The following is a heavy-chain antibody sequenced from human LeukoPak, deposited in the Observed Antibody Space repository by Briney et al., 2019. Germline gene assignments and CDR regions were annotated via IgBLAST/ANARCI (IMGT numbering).Heavy chain of an antibody. CDR1: GYTFTSYG. V-gene: IGHV1-18*01. CDR2: ISAYNGNT. CDR3: ARDFPRDYDILTGYYMAGWFDP. D-gene: IGHD3-9*01. Sequence: ASVKVSCKASGYTFTSYGISWVRQAPGQGLEWMGWISAYNGNTNYAQKLQGRVTMTTDTSTSTAYMGLRSLRSDDTAVYYCARDFPRDYDILTGYYMAGWFDPWGQGTLVTVSS. J-gene: IGHJ5*02.